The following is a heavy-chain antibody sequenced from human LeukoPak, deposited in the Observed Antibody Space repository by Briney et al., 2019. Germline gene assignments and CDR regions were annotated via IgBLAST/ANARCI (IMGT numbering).Heavy chain of an antibody. CDR1: GFTFSSYG. J-gene: IGHJ4*02. D-gene: IGHD3-10*01. V-gene: IGHV3-30*02. CDR3: AKDRSEYYYGSGFNFDY. Sequence: PGGSLRLSCAASGFTFSSYGMHWVRQAPGKGLEWVAFIRYDGSNKYYADSVKGRFTISRDNSKNTLYLQMNSLRAEDTAVYYCAKDRSEYYYGSGFNFDYWGQGTLVTVSS. CDR2: IRYDGSNK.